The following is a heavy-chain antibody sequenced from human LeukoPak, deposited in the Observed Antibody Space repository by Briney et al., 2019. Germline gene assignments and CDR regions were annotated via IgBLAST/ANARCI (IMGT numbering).Heavy chain of an antibody. CDR2: ISGSGGST. Sequence: GGSLRLSCAASGFTFSGNARSWVRQAPGKGLEWVSAISGSGGSTYYADSVKGRFTISRDNSKNTLYLQMNSLRAEDTAVYYCAKVGEGLFDIWGQGTMVTVSS. J-gene: IGHJ3*02. CDR3: AKVGEGLFDI. CDR1: GFTFSGNA. V-gene: IGHV3-23*01. D-gene: IGHD3-10*01.